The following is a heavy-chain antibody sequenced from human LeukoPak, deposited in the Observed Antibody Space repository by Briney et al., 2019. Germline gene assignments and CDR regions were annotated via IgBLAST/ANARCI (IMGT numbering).Heavy chain of an antibody. V-gene: IGHV3-21*01. CDR1: GFTFSSYG. CDR2: FSSSSSYI. D-gene: IGHD3-10*01. J-gene: IGHJ4*02. Sequence: PGGPLRLSCAASGFTFSSYGLNWVRQAPGKGLEGVSSFSSSSSYIYYADSVKGRFTISRDNAKNSLYLQMNSLRAEDTAVYYCAREGVYYYGSGSFYFDYWGQGTLVTVSS. CDR3: AREGVYYYGSGSFYFDY.